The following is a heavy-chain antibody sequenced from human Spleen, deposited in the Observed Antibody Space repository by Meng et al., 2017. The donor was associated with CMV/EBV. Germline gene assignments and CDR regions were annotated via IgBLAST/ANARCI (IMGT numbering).Heavy chain of an antibody. CDR3: AKIGSFTYYYYGMDV. V-gene: IGHV3-30-3*02. CDR2: ISYEGSNK. J-gene: IGHJ6*02. Sequence: GESLKISCAASGFTFSSYAMHWVRQAPGKGLEWVAVISYEGSNKYYADSVKGRFTISRDNSNNTLFLQMDSLGAEDTAVYYCAKIGSFTYYYYGMDVWGQGTTVTVSS. D-gene: IGHD1-26*01. CDR1: GFTFSSYA.